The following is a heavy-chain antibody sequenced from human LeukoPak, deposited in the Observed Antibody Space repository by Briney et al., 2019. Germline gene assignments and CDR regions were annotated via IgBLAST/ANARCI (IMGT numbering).Heavy chain of an antibody. CDR1: GYTFTSYY. D-gene: IGHD5-24*01. CDR2: INPSGGST. CDR3: ARDTLEVDGMATINFDY. Sequence: ASVTVSCKASGYTFTSYYMHWVRQAPGQGLEWMGIINPSGGSTSYAQKFQGRVTMTRDTSTSTVYMELSSLRSEDTAVYYCARDTLEVDGMATINFDYWGQGTLVTVSS. V-gene: IGHV1-46*01. J-gene: IGHJ4*02.